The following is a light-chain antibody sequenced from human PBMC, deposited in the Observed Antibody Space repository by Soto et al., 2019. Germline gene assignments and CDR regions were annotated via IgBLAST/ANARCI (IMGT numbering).Light chain of an antibody. J-gene: IGKJ4*01. CDR2: DAS. V-gene: IGKV3-11*01. CDR1: QSVSSY. Sequence: DIVLTQSPATLSLSPGESATLSCRASQSVSSYLAWDQQKPGQAPRLLIYDASNRATGIPARFSGSGSGTDFTLTISSLEPEDFAVYYCQQRSNWPPLTFGGGTKVEIK. CDR3: QQRSNWPPLT.